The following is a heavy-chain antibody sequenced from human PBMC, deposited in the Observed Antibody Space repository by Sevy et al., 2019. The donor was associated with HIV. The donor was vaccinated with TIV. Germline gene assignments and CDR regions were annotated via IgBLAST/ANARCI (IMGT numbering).Heavy chain of an antibody. D-gene: IGHD1-1*01. Sequence: SETLSLTCTVSGGSITSLYWGWIRQPPGKGLEWIANIYYNGNTNYNPSLKCRVTISLDTSKNQFSLRLSSVTAADTAIYYCAPENAWGRGYSWGQGTLVTGSS. CDR3: APENAWGRGYS. CDR1: GGSITSLY. J-gene: IGHJ4*02. CDR2: IYYNGNT. V-gene: IGHV4-59*08.